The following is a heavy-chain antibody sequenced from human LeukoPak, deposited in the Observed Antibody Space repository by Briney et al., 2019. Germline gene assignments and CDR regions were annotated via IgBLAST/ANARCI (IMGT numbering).Heavy chain of an antibody. J-gene: IGHJ2*01. Sequence: SETVSLTCTVSGGSISSYYWSWIRQPPGKGLEWIGYIYYSGSTNYNPSLKSRVTISVDTSKNQFSLKLSSVTAADTAVYYCARRVRSSWTGWYFDLWGRGTLVTVSS. CDR3: ARRVRSSWTGWYFDL. D-gene: IGHD6-13*01. V-gene: IGHV4-59*08. CDR1: GGSISSYY. CDR2: IYYSGST.